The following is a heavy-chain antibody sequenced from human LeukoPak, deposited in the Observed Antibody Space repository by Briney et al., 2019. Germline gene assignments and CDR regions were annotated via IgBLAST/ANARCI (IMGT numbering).Heavy chain of an antibody. V-gene: IGHV3-48*01. CDR3: AQVRGYCSSASCYKPDTVTTNFDY. CDR2: ISSSSSTI. J-gene: IGHJ4*02. D-gene: IGHD2-2*02. CDR1: GFTFSSYS. Sequence: PGGSLRLSCAASGFTFSSYSMNWVRQAPGKGLEWVSYISSSSSTIYHAESVKGRFTISRENAKNSLYLQMNSLRAGDTAVYYCAQVRGYCSSASCYKPDTVTTNFDYWGQGTLVTVSS.